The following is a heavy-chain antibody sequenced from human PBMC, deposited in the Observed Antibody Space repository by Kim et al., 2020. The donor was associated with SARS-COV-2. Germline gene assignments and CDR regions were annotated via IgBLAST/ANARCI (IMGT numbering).Heavy chain of an antibody. D-gene: IGHD2-2*02. CDR3: ARGGYGCSGPSCYTLDY. J-gene: IGHJ4*02. CDR2: ISGDGGST. Sequence: GGSLRLSCTASGFTFDDYAMHWVRQAPGKGLEWVSLISGDGGSTYYADSVKGRFTISRDNSKNSLYLQMNSLRSEDTAFYYCARGGYGCSGPSCYTLDYWGQGTLVTVSS. CDR1: GFTFDDYA. V-gene: IGHV3-43*02.